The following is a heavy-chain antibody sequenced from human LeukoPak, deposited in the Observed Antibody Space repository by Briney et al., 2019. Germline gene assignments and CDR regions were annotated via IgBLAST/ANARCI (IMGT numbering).Heavy chain of an antibody. CDR2: IYYNANT. Sequence: SETLSLTCTVSGGSMTSSSYYWGWIRQPPGKGLEWIGNIYYNANTYYSPSLKSRVTISIDTSKNQFSLKLNSVTAADTAVYYCARLTWLREYYFDHWGQGTLVSVSS. J-gene: IGHJ4*02. CDR1: GGSMTSSSYY. CDR3: ARLTWLREYYFDH. D-gene: IGHD5-12*01. V-gene: IGHV4-39*01.